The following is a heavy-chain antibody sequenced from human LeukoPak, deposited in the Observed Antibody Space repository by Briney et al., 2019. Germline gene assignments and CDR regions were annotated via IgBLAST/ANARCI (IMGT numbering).Heavy chain of an antibody. CDR3: ARTYYDFWSGYYRDY. Sequence: SQTLSLTCTVFGGSISSGSYYWSWIRQHAGKGLEWIARIYTSGSTNYNPSLKSPVTISVDTSKNQVSLKLSYVTAADTAVYYCARTYYDFWSGYYRDYWGEGTLVTVSS. CDR2: IYTSGST. J-gene: IGHJ4*02. CDR1: GGSISSGSYY. D-gene: IGHD3-3*01. V-gene: IGHV4-61*02.